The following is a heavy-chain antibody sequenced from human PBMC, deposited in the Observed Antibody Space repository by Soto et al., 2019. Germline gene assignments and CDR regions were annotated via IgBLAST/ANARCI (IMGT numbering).Heavy chain of an antibody. D-gene: IGHD2-21*02. Sequence: GGSLILSCAASGVTCSAYFRHWVRQARGKGLEWVAVISYGGSNKYDAHSDKWRFTISSDNSKNTLCQQMKSTRAEDTAVYYCVLGRVVVTARPGDYRGQGTLVNVPS. CDR2: ISYGGSNK. CDR3: VLGRVVVTARPGDY. J-gene: IGHJ4*02. CDR1: GVTCSAYF. V-gene: IGHV3-30*03.